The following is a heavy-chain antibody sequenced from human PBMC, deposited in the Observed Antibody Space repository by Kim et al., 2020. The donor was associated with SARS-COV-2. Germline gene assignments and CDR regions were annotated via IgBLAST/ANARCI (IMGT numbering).Heavy chain of an antibody. CDR3: DSSSGSGCFYWCDS. Sequence: GGSLRLSCAASGFTFSNHWMNWVRQAPGQGLEWVSRINSDSSNTNNGDSENGRVAFTRDNAKNTINLQLNKLSLKNADVYEYDSSSGSGCFYWCDS. D-gene: IGHD3-22*01. V-gene: IGHV3-74*01. CDR1: GFTFSNHW. J-gene: IGHJ5*01. CDR2: INSDSSNT.